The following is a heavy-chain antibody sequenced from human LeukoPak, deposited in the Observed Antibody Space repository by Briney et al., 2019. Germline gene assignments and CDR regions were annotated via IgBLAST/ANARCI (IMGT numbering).Heavy chain of an antibody. D-gene: IGHD3-22*01. V-gene: IGHV4-59*01. Sequence: PSETLSPTCTVSGASISSYYWSWIRQPPGKGLEWIGYIYYSGSTNYSPSLQSRVTISVDTSRNQFSLKLTSVTAADTAVYYCARDGTSGYFPWYFDLWGRGTLVTVSS. J-gene: IGHJ2*01. CDR3: ARDGTSGYFPWYFDL. CDR1: GASISSYY. CDR2: IYYSGST.